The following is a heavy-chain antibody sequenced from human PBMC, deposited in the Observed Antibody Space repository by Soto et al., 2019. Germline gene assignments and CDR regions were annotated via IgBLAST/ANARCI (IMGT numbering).Heavy chain of an antibody. CDR2: IIPIFGTA. V-gene: IGHV1-69*01. CDR1: GGTFSSYA. D-gene: IGHD2-15*01. CDR3: AFLGYCSGGSCYPADY. J-gene: IGHJ4*02. Sequence: QVQLVQSGAEVKKPGSSVKVSCKASGGTFSSYAISWVRQAPGQGLEWMGGIIPIFGTANYAQKVQGRVTITADESTSTAYMELSSLRSEDTAVYYCAFLGYCSGGSCYPADYWGQGTLVTVSS.